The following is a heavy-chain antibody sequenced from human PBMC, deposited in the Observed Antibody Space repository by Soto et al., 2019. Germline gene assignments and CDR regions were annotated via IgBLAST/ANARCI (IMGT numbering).Heavy chain of an antibody. CDR2: VWYDGSKE. J-gene: IGHJ3*02. Sequence: QVQLVESGGGVVQPGRSLRLSCAASGFSFSTYGMYWVRQAPAGGLEWLALVWYDGSKEYYADSVKGRFTISRDNSKNTLYLEMNSLRAEDTAVYFCARTDWNYGTGVFDIWGQGTMVTVSS. D-gene: IGHD1-7*01. CDR1: GFSFSTYG. V-gene: IGHV3-33*01. CDR3: ARTDWNYGTGVFDI.